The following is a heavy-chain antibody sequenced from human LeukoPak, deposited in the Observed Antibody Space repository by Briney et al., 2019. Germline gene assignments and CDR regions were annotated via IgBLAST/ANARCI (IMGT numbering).Heavy chain of an antibody. CDR3: AKSYCSSTSCYPEDAFDI. Sequence: ASVTVSCTASGYTFTSYAMHWVRQAPGQRLEWMGWINAGNGNTKYSQKFQGRVTITRDTSASTAYMELSSLRSEDTAVYYCAKSYCSSTSCYPEDAFDIWGQGTMVTVSS. J-gene: IGHJ3*02. D-gene: IGHD2-2*01. V-gene: IGHV1-3*01. CDR1: GYTFTSYA. CDR2: INAGNGNT.